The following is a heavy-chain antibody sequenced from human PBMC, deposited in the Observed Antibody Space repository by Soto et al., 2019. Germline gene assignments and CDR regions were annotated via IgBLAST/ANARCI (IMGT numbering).Heavy chain of an antibody. CDR2: VYPSGST. CDR1: DDSFTDYY. CDR3: ASGRDWAYFFDY. J-gene: IGHJ4*02. V-gene: IGHV4-4*07. D-gene: IGHD2-21*01. Sequence: QVRLQESGPGLVKPSETLSLICSVSDDSFTDYYWNWIRQPAGKGLEWIGRVYPSGSTDYNPSLKGRLTMSVDTSKKQFSLNLTSVTAADSAVYYCASGRDWAYFFDYWGQGTLVTVSA.